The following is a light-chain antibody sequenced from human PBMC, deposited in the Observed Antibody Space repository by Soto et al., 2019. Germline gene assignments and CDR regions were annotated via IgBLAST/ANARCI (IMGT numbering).Light chain of an antibody. CDR1: PSVKRY. V-gene: IGKV3-11*01. J-gene: IGKJ5*01. CDR2: GAF. CDR3: QQLNIGPPVT. Sequence: EIVLTQSPSTLSLSPVERATLACRARPSVKRYLSWYQQKPGPAPSLLIYGAFNRATGIAARFSGSGSGTDFNLTINSLETEDFAVDYCQQLNIGPPVTLGQGTRMEIK.